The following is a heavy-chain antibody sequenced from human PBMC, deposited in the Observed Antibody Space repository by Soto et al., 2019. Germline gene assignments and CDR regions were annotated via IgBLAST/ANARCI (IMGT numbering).Heavy chain of an antibody. D-gene: IGHD1-26*01. Sequence: QVQLQESGPGLVKPSQTLSLTCTVSGGSLSSADYYWSWIRQPPGKGLEWIGHIYDRGSTYYNPSLRCRVTMSLDTSKNQFSLKLSSVTAADAAVYYCARLRASYGSDAFDIWGQGTMVTVSS. CDR1: GGSLSSADYY. V-gene: IGHV4-30-4*01. CDR3: ARLRASYGSDAFDI. CDR2: IYDRGST. J-gene: IGHJ3*02.